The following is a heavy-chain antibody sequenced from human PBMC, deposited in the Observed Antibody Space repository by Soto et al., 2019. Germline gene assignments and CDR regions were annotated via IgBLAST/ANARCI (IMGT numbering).Heavy chain of an antibody. Sequence: ASVKVXCKASGYTFTSYYMHWVRQAPGQGLEWMGIINPSGGSTSYAQKFQGRVTMTRDTSTSTVYMELSSLRSEDTAVYYCARSTSVWFWEFPFDYWGQGTLVTVSS. CDR2: INPSGGST. V-gene: IGHV1-46*03. CDR1: GYTFTSYY. J-gene: IGHJ4*02. CDR3: ARSTSVWFWEFPFDY. D-gene: IGHD3-10*01.